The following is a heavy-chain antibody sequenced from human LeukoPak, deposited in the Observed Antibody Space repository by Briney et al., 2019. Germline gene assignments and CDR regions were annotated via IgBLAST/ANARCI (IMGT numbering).Heavy chain of an antibody. CDR1: GGSFGGYY. D-gene: IGHD3-10*01. J-gene: IGHJ3*02. CDR2: INHSGST. V-gene: IGHV4-34*01. Sequence: PSETLSLTCAVYGGSFGGYYWSWIRQPPGKGLEWIGEINHSGSTNYNPSLKSRVTISVDTSKNQFSLKLSSVTAADTAVYYCARPLRYYGSGSYDAFDIWGQGTMVTVSS. CDR3: ARPLRYYGSGSYDAFDI.